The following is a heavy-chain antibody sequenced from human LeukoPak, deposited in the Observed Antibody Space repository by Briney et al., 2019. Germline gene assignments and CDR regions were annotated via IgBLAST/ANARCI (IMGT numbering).Heavy chain of an antibody. J-gene: IGHJ4*02. Sequence: PGGSLRLSCAASGFTFSSYGMHWVRQAPGKGLEWVAFIRYDGSNKYYADSVKGRFTISRDNSKNTLYLQMNSLRAEDTAVYYCARRAAIYFDYWGQGTLVTVSS. CDR2: IRYDGSNK. CDR1: GFTFSSYG. CDR3: ARRAAIYFDY. D-gene: IGHD2-2*01. V-gene: IGHV3-30*02.